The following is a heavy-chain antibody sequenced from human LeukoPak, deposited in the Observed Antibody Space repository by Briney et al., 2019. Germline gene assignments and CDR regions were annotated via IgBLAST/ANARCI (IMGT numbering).Heavy chain of an antibody. V-gene: IGHV4-59*08. CDR3: ARHGGALRWFGESSPTHFDY. CDR2: IYYIGRH. D-gene: IGHD3-10*01. Sequence: SETLSLTCTVSGGSLSSYYGSWIRQPPGKGLEWIGYIYYIGRHNYNPPIKSRDTISVGPSKNQFSLTLSSVTAADTAVYYCARHGGALRWFGESSPTHFDYWGQGTLVTVSS. J-gene: IGHJ4*02. CDR1: GGSLSSYY.